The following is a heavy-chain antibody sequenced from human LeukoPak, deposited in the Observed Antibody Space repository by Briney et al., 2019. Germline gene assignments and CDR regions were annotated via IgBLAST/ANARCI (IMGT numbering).Heavy chain of an antibody. V-gene: IGHV3-74*01. D-gene: IGHD6-19*01. Sequence: PGGSLRLSCAASGFTFSSYWMHWARQAPGKGLVWVSRINSDGSSTSYADSVKGRFTISRDNPKNTLYLQMNSLRAEDTAVYYCARGFAGYSIGWLDFDDWGQGTLVTVSS. CDR3: ARGFAGYSIGWLDFDD. CDR2: INSDGSST. CDR1: GFTFSSYW. J-gene: IGHJ4*02.